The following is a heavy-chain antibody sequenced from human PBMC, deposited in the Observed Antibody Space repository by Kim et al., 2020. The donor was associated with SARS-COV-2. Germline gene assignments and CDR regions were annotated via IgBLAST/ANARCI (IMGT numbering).Heavy chain of an antibody. V-gene: IGHV1-69*13. CDR3: ASKTTVTTHWFDP. D-gene: IGHD4-17*01. CDR1: GGTFSSYA. J-gene: IGHJ5*02. CDR2: IIPIFGTA. Sequence: SVKVSCKASGGTFSSYAISWVRQAPGQGLEWMGGIIPIFGTANYAQKFQGRVTITADESTSTAYMELSSLRSEDTAVYYCASKTTVTTHWFDPWGQGTLVTVSS.